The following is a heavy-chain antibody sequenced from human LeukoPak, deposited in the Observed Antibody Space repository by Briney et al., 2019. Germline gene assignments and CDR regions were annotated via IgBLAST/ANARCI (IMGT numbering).Heavy chain of an antibody. J-gene: IGHJ6*02. CDR3: ARDDYGGNSSPEYYYGMDV. CDR1: GFTFSSYG. Sequence: GGSLRLSCAASGFTFSSYGMHWVRQAPGKGLEWVAVIWYDGSNKYYADSVKGRFTIFRDNSKNTLYLQMNSLRAEDTAVYYCARDDYGGNSSPEYYYGMDVWGQGTTVTVSS. CDR2: IWYDGSNK. D-gene: IGHD4-23*01. V-gene: IGHV3-33*01.